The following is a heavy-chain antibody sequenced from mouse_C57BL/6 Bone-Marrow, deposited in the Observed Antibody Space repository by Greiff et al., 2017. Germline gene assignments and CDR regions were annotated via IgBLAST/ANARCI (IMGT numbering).Heavy chain of an antibody. CDR1: GFTFTDYY. CDR3: ARYPYDHDTYFDY. V-gene: IGHV7-3*01. J-gene: IGHJ2*01. Sequence: EVKLVESGGGLVQPGGSLSLSCAASGFTFTDYYMSWVRQPPGKALEWLGFIRNKANGYTTEYSASVKGRFTISRDNSQSILYLQMNALRAEDSATYYCARYPYDHDTYFDYWGQGTTLTVSS. D-gene: IGHD2-4*01. CDR2: IRNKANGYTT.